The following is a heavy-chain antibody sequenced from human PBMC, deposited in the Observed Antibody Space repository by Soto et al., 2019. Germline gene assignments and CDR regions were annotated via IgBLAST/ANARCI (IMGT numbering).Heavy chain of an antibody. D-gene: IGHD2-2*03. Sequence: SETLSLSCIVSGGSISNYYWSWIRQNPGKGLEWIGYIYYSGSTNYNPSLQSRVTISVDTSKNQFSLKLSSVTAADTAVYYCARVGYCSSTSCFDPWGQGTLVTVSS. CDR3: ARVGYCSSTSCFDP. CDR2: IYYSGST. CDR1: GGSISNYY. J-gene: IGHJ5*02. V-gene: IGHV4-59*08.